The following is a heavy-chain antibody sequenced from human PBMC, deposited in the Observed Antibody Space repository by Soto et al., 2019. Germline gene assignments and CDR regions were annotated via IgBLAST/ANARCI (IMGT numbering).Heavy chain of an antibody. D-gene: IGHD6-6*01. CDR3: ARAFSNSPEAFDS. CDR1: GGSVNSDTFY. V-gene: IGHV4-61*01. Sequence: PSETLSLTCTVSGGSVNSDTFYWSWIRQPPGRGLEWIGYIYYTGSTNYNPSLKSRITISIDTSRNQFSLKLTSMTAADTAVYYCARAFSNSPEAFDSWGQGSLLTVSS. J-gene: IGHJ4*02. CDR2: IYYTGST.